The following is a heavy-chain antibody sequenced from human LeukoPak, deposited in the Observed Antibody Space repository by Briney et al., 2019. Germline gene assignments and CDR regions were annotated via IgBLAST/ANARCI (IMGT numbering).Heavy chain of an antibody. CDR3: ASRAYDFWSGYSAEYFQH. Sequence: GSSVKVSCKASGGTFSSYAISWVRQAPGQGLEWMGGIIPIFGTANYAQKFQGRVTITADESTSIAYMELSSLRSEDTAVYYCASRAYDFWSGYSAEYFQHWGQGTLVTVSS. CDR1: GGTFSSYA. V-gene: IGHV1-69*01. D-gene: IGHD3-3*01. CDR2: IIPIFGTA. J-gene: IGHJ1*01.